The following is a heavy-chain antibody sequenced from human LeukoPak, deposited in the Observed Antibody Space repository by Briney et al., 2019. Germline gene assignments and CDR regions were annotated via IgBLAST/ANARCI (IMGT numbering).Heavy chain of an antibody. D-gene: IGHD5-18*01. CDR2: LSGSGGST. CDR3: AKDPHTGYSVAY. V-gene: IGHV3-23*01. J-gene: IGHJ4*02. Sequence: GGSLRLSCVFSGFTFSSYAMSWVRQAPGKGLEWVSSLSGSGGSTYYADSVKGRFTISRDNSKNTLYLQMNSLRVEDTAVYYCAKDPHTGYSVAYWGQGTLVTVSS. CDR1: GFTFSSYA.